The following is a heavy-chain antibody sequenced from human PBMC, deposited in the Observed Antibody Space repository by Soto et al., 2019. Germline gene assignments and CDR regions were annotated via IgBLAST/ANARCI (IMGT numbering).Heavy chain of an antibody. Sequence: GGSLRLSCAASGFTFSSYGMHWVRQAPGKGLEWVAVIWYDGSNKYYADSVKGRFTISRDNSKNTLYLQMNSLRAEDTAVYYCARDHEPSIFGVVIRSSGMDVWGKGTTVTVSS. J-gene: IGHJ6*03. CDR1: GFTFSSYG. V-gene: IGHV3-33*01. CDR2: IWYDGSNK. CDR3: ARDHEPSIFGVVIRSSGMDV. D-gene: IGHD3-3*01.